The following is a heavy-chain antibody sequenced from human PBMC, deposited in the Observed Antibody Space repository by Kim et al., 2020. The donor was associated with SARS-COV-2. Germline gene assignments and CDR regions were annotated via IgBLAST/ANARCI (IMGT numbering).Heavy chain of an antibody. CDR2: SGGST. V-gene: IGHV3-53*01. D-gene: IGHD3-10*01. Sequence: SGGSTWYADSVKGRLTISKDNYKNTMSLQMDSLRAEETAVYYCARVLSFGGQGILVTDSS. J-gene: IGHJ4*02. CDR3: ARVLSF.